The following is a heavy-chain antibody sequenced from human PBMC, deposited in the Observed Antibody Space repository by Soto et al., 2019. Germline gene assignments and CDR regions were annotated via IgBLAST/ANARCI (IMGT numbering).Heavy chain of an antibody. Sequence: ASVKVSCKASGYTFTGYYMHWVRQAPGQGLEWMGWINPNSGGTNYAQKFQGRVTMTRDTSIGTAYMELSRLRSDDTAVYYCARAKTYYYGSGSYYNTPSRFDYWGQGTLVTVSS. CDR3: ARAKTYYYGSGSYYNTPSRFDY. D-gene: IGHD3-10*01. V-gene: IGHV1-2*02. CDR1: GYTFTGYY. CDR2: INPNSGGT. J-gene: IGHJ4*02.